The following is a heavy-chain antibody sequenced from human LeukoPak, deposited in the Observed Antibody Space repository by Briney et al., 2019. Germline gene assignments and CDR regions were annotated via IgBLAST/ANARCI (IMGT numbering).Heavy chain of an antibody. D-gene: IGHD1-26*01. CDR3: ARTAAREYYYYYMDV. Sequence: ASVKVSCKASGYTFTGYYMNWVRQAPGQGLEWMGWINPNSGGTNYAQKFQGRVTMTRDTSISTAYMELSRLRSDDTAVYYCARTAAREYYYYYMDVWGKGTTVTVSS. CDR2: INPNSGGT. J-gene: IGHJ6*03. V-gene: IGHV1-2*02. CDR1: GYTFTGYY.